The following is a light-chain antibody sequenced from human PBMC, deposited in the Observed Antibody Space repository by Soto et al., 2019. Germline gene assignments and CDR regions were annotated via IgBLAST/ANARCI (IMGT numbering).Light chain of an antibody. Sequence: EVVLTQSPGTLSLSPGERATLSCRASQTLRSNYLAWYQHRSGQAPRLLIYDATSRATGIPDRFSGGGSGTGFTLTISRLEPEDFAVYYCQQYGRSPLTFGGGTKVEIK. J-gene: IGKJ4*01. CDR3: QQYGRSPLT. CDR1: QTLRSNY. CDR2: DAT. V-gene: IGKV3-20*01.